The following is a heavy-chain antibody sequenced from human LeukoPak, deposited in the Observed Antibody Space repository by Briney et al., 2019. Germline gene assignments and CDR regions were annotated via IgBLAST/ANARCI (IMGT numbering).Heavy chain of an antibody. CDR3: ARDIILWDP. CDR1: GFTFSSFW. D-gene: IGHD3-10*01. Sequence: GGSLRLSCAASGFTFSSFWMRWVRQAPGKGLELVANIKQDGSEKYYVDSVKGRFTISRHNPKNSLFLQMNSLRAEDTAVYYCARDIILWDPWGQGTLVTVSS. J-gene: IGHJ5*02. V-gene: IGHV3-7*01. CDR2: IKQDGSEK.